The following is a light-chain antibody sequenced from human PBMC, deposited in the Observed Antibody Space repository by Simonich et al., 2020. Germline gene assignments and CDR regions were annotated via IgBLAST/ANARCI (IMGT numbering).Light chain of an antibody. CDR1: SGHSSYA. CDR2: LNSDGSH. CDR3: QTWGTGIRV. J-gene: IGLJ3*02. V-gene: IGLV4-69*01. Sequence: QLMLTQSPSASASLGASVKLTRTLSSGHSSYAIAWHQQQPEKGPRYLMKLNSDGSHSKGDGIPDRFSGSSSGAERYLTISSLQSEDEADYYCQTWGTGIRVFGGGTKLTVL.